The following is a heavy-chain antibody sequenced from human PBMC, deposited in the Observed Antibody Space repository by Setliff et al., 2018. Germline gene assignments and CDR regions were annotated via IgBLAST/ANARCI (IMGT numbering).Heavy chain of an antibody. D-gene: IGHD2-2*02. CDR1: GGSIRSSSYY. V-gene: IGHV4-39*02. CDR3: ARDRQYCSSTSCYTSYFYYYAMDI. Sequence: SETLSLTCTVSGGSIRSSSYYWGWIRQPPGQGLEWIAYIYYSGITYDNPSLKSRVTISVDTSKNQFSLKLSSVTAADTAVYYCARDRQYCSSTSCYTSYFYYYAMDIWGQGTTVTVSS. J-gene: IGHJ6*02. CDR2: IYYSGIT.